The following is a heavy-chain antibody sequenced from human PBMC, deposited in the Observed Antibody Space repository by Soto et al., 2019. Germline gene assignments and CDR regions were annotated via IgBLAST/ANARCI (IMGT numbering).Heavy chain of an antibody. CDR3: ARDDSYGSGTYGF. CDR1: GGSISSGGYY. CDR2: IYYSGST. V-gene: IGHV4-31*03. Sequence: SDTLSLTCTVSGGSISSGGYYWTWIRQHPGKGLEWIGYIYYSGSTYYNPSLKSRVTISVDTSRDQFSLRLSSVTAADTAMYYCARDDSYGSGTYGFWGQGTLVTVS. J-gene: IGHJ4*02. D-gene: IGHD3-10*01.